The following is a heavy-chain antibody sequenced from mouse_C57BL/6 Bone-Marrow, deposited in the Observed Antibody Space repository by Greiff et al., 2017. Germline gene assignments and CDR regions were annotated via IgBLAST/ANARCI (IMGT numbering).Heavy chain of an antibody. CDR3: GRGITTVVADY. J-gene: IGHJ2*01. V-gene: IGHV5-17*01. CDR2: ISSGSSTI. Sequence: EVHLVESGGGLVKPGGSLKLSCAASGFTFSDYGMHWVRQAPEKGLEWVAYISSGSSTIYYADTVKGRITISRNNAKNTLFLQMTSLRSEDTAMYYCGRGITTVVADYWGQGTTLTVSS. D-gene: IGHD1-1*01. CDR1: GFTFSDYG.